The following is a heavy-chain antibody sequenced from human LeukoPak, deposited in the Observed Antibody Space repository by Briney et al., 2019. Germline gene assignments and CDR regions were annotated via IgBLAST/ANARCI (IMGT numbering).Heavy chain of an antibody. CDR3: AKDGRPDTYGIFDL. CDR1: GFSFDDYA. V-gene: IGHV3-9*01. CDR2: ISWNSGSE. Sequence: PGGSLRLSCAASGFSFDDYAMHWLRQVPGKGLQWVSGISWNSGSEGYADSVKGRFTISRDNAKNSLYLQMNSLRAEDTAFYCCAKDGRPDTYGIFDLWGHGTLVTVSS. J-gene: IGHJ4*01. D-gene: IGHD1-1*01.